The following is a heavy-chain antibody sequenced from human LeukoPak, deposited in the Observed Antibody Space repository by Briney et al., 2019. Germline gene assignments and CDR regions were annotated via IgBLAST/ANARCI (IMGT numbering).Heavy chain of an antibody. CDR1: GDSISNNDVA. J-gene: IGHJ4*02. CDR2: TRSRSKWSP. Sequence: SQTLSLTCAISGDSISNNDVAWNWIRQSPSRGLEWLGRTRSRSKWSPDYALSVKGRITITPDTSKNHFFLQLNSVTPEDTAVYYCARDWNWAFDYWGQGTLVTVSS. CDR3: ARDWNWAFDY. V-gene: IGHV6-1*01. D-gene: IGHD1-7*01.